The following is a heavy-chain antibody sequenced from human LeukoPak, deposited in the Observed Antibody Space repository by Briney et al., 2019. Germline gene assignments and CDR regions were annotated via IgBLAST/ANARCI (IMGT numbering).Heavy chain of an antibody. CDR2: INPSGGST. CDR1: GYTFTSYY. Sequence: ASVKVSCKASGYTFTSYYMHWVRQAPGQGLEWMGIINPSGGSTCYAQKFQGRVTMTRDTSTSTVYMELSSLKASDTAMYYCARSEYGSGSYWPGAFDIWGQGTMVTVSS. CDR3: ARSEYGSGSYWPGAFDI. V-gene: IGHV1-46*01. J-gene: IGHJ3*02. D-gene: IGHD3-10*01.